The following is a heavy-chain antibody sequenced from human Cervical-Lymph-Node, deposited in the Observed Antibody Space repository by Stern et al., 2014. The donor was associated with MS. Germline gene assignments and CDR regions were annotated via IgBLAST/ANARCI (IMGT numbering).Heavy chain of an antibody. CDR2: INPRGGST. CDR1: GYTFTSYY. D-gene: IGHD5-18*01. Sequence: QVQLVQSGAEVKKPGASVKVSCKASGYTFTSYYMHWVRQAPGHGLAWMGIINPRGGSTSYAQKCQGRVTMTRDTSTSTVYMELSSLRSEDTAVYYCARTGIQLWSPDAFDIWGQGTMVTVSS. J-gene: IGHJ3*02. V-gene: IGHV1-46*01. CDR3: ARTGIQLWSPDAFDI.